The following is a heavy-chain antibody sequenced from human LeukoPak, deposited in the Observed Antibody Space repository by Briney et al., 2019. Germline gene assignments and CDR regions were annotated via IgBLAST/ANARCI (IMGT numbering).Heavy chain of an antibody. CDR1: GYSFTSYG. CDR2: ISAYNGNI. V-gene: IGHV1-18*01. D-gene: IGHD2-21*01. CDR3: ARAGERSWFDP. Sequence: EASVTVSCKASGYSFTSYGVTWVRQAPGQGLEWMGWISAYNGNIKYAQKFQGRVTMTTDTSTSTAYMELRSLRSDDTAVYYCARAGERSWFDPRGQGPLVTVSS. J-gene: IGHJ5*02.